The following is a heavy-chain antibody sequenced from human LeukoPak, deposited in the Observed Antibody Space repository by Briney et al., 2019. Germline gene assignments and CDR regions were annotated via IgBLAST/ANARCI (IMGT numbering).Heavy chain of an antibody. Sequence: PGGSLRLSCAASGFTFSNYAMTWVRQSPGKGLEWVGRIKSKADGETIDCASPVRGRFTISRDDSRNTVYLQMNSLQIDDTAVYYCTTGIDYGGGYWGQGTLVTVSS. J-gene: IGHJ4*02. D-gene: IGHD3-16*01. CDR3: TTGIDYGGGY. CDR1: GFTFSNYA. V-gene: IGHV3-15*01. CDR2: IKSKADGETI.